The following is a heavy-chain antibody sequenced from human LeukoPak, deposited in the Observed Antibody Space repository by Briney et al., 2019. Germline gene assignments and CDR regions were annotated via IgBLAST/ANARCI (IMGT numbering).Heavy chain of an antibody. D-gene: IGHD5-18*01. Sequence: GGSLRLSCAASGFTVSSNYMSWVRQAPGKGLEWVSVIYSGGGTYHADSVKGRFTISRDNSKNTLNLQMNSLRAEDTAVYYCARDPGGPRGYSFWGQGTLVTVSS. J-gene: IGHJ4*02. CDR3: ARDPGGPRGYSF. CDR1: GFTVSSNY. CDR2: IYSGGGT. V-gene: IGHV3-53*01.